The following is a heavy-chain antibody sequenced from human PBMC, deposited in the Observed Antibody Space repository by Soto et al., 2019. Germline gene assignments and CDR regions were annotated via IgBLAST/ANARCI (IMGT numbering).Heavy chain of an antibody. D-gene: IGHD6-19*01. Sequence: SETLSLTCTVSGGSISSGDYYWSWIRQPPGKGLEWIGYIYYSGSTYYNPSLKSRVTISVDTSKNQFSLKLSSVTAADTAVYYCARGIKNSSGWSGAFDIWGQGTMVTVSS. CDR3: ARGIKNSSGWSGAFDI. CDR2: IYYSGST. V-gene: IGHV4-30-4*01. J-gene: IGHJ3*02. CDR1: GGSISSGDYY.